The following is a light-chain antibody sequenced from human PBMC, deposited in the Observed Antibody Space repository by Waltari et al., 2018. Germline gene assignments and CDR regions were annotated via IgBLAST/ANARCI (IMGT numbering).Light chain of an antibody. Sequence: QQRPGKSPKLIVLGVTQRPSGVSDRFSGSRSAPTTALTSSGLQAEDEADYYCCAYAGRATFAWVFGGGTKLTVL. V-gene: IGLV2-23*02. CDR2: GVT. CDR3: CAYAGRATFAWV. J-gene: IGLJ3*02.